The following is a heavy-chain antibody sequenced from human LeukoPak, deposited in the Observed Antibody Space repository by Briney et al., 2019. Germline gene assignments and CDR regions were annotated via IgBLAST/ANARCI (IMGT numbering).Heavy chain of an antibody. J-gene: IGHJ5*02. Sequence: SETLSLTCSVSGGSLSTYYWSWIRQTPEKGLEWVGYIYYSGSTGNTNYNPSLKSRVTISFDTSKKQFSLKLTSVTAADTAVYYCARESDHLTWFDPWGQGTLVTVSS. V-gene: IGHV4-59*01. CDR1: GGSLSTYY. CDR2: IYYSGST. D-gene: IGHD2-21*01. CDR3: ARESDHLTWFDP.